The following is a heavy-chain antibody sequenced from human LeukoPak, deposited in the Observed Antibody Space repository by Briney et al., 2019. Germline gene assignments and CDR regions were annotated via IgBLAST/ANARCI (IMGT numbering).Heavy chain of an antibody. D-gene: IGHD5-12*01. CDR3: AREGYSGDVFDY. Sequence: GRSLRLSCAASGFTFSSYGMHWVRQAPGKGLEWVAVIWYNGSNKYYADSVKGRITISRNNSQNTLYLQMNSLRAEDTAVYYCAREGYSGDVFDYWGQGTLVTVS. CDR2: IWYNGSNK. J-gene: IGHJ4*02. V-gene: IGHV3-33*08. CDR1: GFTFSSYG.